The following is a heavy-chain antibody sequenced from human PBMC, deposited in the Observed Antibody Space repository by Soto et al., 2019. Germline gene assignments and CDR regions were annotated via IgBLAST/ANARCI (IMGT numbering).Heavy chain of an antibody. V-gene: IGHV4-34*01. D-gene: IGHD5-12*01. CDR3: ARGQEGVVATH. Sequence: QVQLQQWGAGLLKPSETLSLNCAVTGGSLSGYYWSWSRQPPGKGLGWIGEVKDGGHTNYSPSLRGRVTVSSDTSINQFPRRLTAVTAADTGGYYCARGQEGVVATHWDQGSLVTVSS. CDR2: VKDGGHT. J-gene: IGHJ4*02. CDR1: GGSLSGYY.